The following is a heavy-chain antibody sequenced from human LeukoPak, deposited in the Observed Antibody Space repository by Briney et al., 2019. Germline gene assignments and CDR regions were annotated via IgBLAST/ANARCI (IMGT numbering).Heavy chain of an antibody. D-gene: IGHD6-19*01. CDR2: VLYDGITK. J-gene: IGHJ4*02. V-gene: IGHV3-30*18. Sequence: GGSLRLSCAASGFTFSDYSLHWVRQAPGKGLEWVAVVLYDGITKYYAESVKGRFTVSSDNSKNTLYLQMNSLRAEDTAVYYCAKDLSGWFYFDYWGQGTLVTVSS. CDR1: GFTFSDYS. CDR3: AKDLSGWFYFDY.